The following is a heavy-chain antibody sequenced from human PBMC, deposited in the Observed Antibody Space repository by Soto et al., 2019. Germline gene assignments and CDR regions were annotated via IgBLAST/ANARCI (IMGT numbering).Heavy chain of an antibody. V-gene: IGHV3-21*01. J-gene: IGHJ6*02. Sequence: ESGGGLVKPGGSLRLSCAASGFTFSSYSMNWVRQAPGKGLEWVSSISSSSSYIYYADSVKGRFTISRDNAKNSLYLQMNSLRAEDTAVYYCARDRRYCTNGVCSNGMDVWGQGTTVTVSS. D-gene: IGHD2-8*01. CDR3: ARDRRYCTNGVCSNGMDV. CDR1: GFTFSSYS. CDR2: ISSSSSYI.